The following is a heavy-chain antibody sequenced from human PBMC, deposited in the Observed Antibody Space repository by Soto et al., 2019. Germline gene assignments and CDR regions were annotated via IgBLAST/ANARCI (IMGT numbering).Heavy chain of an antibody. Sequence: GASVKASCKASGYTFTSYGISCVRQAPGQGLEWMGWISAYNGNTNYAQKLQGRVTMTTDTSTSTAYMELRSLRSEDTAVYYCTKGSQWLASYWGQGTQVTVSS. D-gene: IGHD6-19*01. CDR2: ISAYNGNT. CDR1: GYTFTSYG. V-gene: IGHV1-18*01. CDR3: TKGSQWLASY. J-gene: IGHJ4*02.